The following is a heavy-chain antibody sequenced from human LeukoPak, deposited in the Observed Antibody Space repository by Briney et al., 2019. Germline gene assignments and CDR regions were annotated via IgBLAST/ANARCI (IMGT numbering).Heavy chain of an antibody. J-gene: IGHJ3*02. V-gene: IGHV1-46*01. Sequence: ASVKVSCKASGYTFTSYYMHWVRQAPGQGLEWMGIINPSGGSTSYAQKFQGRVTMTRDMSTSTVYMELRSLRSDDTAVYYCARDPDGYNLNYASDDAFDIWGQGTMVTVSS. CDR3: ARDPDGYNLNYASDDAFDI. CDR1: GYTFTSYY. CDR2: INPSGGST. D-gene: IGHD5-24*01.